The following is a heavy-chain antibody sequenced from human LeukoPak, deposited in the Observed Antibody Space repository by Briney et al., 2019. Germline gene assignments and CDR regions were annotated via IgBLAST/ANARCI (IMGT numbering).Heavy chain of an antibody. J-gene: IGHJ4*02. V-gene: IGHV4-4*07. CDR1: GGSISSYY. CDR3: ARVYQSSGISSGYFDY. D-gene: IGHD4-23*01. Sequence: PSETLSLTCTVSGGSISSYYWSWMRQPAGKRLEWIGRIYSSGSTSYNPSLKSRVTMSVGASKNQVSLKLSSATAADTAMYYCARVYQSSGISSGYFDYWGQGSLVTVSS. CDR2: IYSSGST.